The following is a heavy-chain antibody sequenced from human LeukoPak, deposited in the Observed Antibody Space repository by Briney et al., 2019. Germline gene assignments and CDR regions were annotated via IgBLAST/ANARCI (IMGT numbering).Heavy chain of an antibody. V-gene: IGHV1-69*04. Sequence: ASVKVSCKASGGTFSSYAISWVRQAPGQGLEWMGRIIPILGIANYAQKFQGRVTITADKSTSTAYMELSSLRSEDTAVYYCARGTIGYVFDYWGQGTLVTVSS. CDR2: IIPILGIA. D-gene: IGHD5-18*01. CDR1: GGTFSSYA. J-gene: IGHJ4*02. CDR3: ARGTIGYVFDY.